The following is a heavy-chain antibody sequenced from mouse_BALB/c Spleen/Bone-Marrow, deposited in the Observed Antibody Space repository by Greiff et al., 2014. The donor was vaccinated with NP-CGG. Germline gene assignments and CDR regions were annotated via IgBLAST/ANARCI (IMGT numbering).Heavy chain of an antibody. Sequence: VQLVESGAELAKPGASVKMSCKASGYTFTSYWMHWVKQRPGQGLEWIGYINPSTGYTEYNQKFKDKATLTADKSSSTAYMQRRSLTSEDSAVYYCERSATMILAFWGQGTLVTVSA. CDR1: GYTFTSYW. CDR2: INPSTGYT. CDR3: ERSATMILAF. D-gene: IGHD2-4*01. V-gene: IGHV1-7*01. J-gene: IGHJ3*01.